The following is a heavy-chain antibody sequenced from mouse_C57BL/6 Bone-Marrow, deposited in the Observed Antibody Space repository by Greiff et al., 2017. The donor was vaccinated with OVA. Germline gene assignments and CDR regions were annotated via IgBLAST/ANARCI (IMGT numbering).Heavy chain of an antibody. D-gene: IGHD2-3*01. J-gene: IGHJ4*01. Sequence: EVQLQQSGPELVKPGASVKIPCKASGYTFTDYNMDWVKQSHGKSLEWIGDINPNNGGTIYNQKFKGKATLTVDKSSSTAYMELRSLTSEDTAVYCCARYPPDGYYPMDYWGQGTSVTVSA. CDR1: GYTFTDYN. CDR2: INPNNGGT. CDR3: ARYPPDGYYPMDY. V-gene: IGHV1-18*01.